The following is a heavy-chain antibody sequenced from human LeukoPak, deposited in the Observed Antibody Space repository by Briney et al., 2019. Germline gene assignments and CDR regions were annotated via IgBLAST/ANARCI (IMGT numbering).Heavy chain of an antibody. V-gene: IGHV4-61*02. Sequence: SETLSLTCTVSGGSFSSGGYYGSWIRQPAGRGLEWIGRIYTSGSTNYNPSIKRRVTISVDTSKNQFSLTLSSVTAADTAVYYCAREGHDYYDSSGYYGRNWFDPWGQGTLVTVSS. D-gene: IGHD3-22*01. CDR3: AREGHDYYDSSGYYGRNWFDP. J-gene: IGHJ5*02. CDR1: GGSFSSGGYY. CDR2: IYTSGST.